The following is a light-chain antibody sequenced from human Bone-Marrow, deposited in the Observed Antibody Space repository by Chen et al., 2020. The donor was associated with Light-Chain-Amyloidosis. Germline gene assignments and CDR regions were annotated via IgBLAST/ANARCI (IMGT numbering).Light chain of an antibody. Sequence: YVLTQPSSVSLAPGQTATFARGGNNIGATSVHWYQQTPGQAPLLVVYDDSDRPSGIPERLSGSNSGNTATLTISRVEAGDEADYYCQVWDRSSDRPVFGGGTKLTVL. J-gene: IGLJ3*02. V-gene: IGLV3-21*02. CDR2: DDS. CDR1: NIGATS. CDR3: QVWDRSSDRPV.